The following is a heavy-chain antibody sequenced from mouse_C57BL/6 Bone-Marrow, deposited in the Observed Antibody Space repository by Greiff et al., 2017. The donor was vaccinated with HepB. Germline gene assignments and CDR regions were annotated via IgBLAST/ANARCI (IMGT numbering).Heavy chain of an antibody. CDR2: INPNNGGT. CDR3: ATITTVVATDY. Sequence: EVQLQQSGPELVKPGASVKISCKASGYTFTDYYMNWVKQSHGKSLEWIGDINPNNGGTSYNQKFKGKATLTVDKSSSTAYMELRSLTSEDSAVYYCATITTVVATDYWGQGTTLTVSS. V-gene: IGHV1-26*01. CDR1: GYTFTDYY. D-gene: IGHD1-1*01. J-gene: IGHJ2*01.